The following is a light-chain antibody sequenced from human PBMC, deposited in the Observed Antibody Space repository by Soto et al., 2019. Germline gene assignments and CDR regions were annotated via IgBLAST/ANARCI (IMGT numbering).Light chain of an antibody. CDR1: NSDVGGYNY. Sequence: QSALTQPASVSGSPGQSITISCTGTNSDVGGYNYVSWYQQHPGKAPKLMIYDVSDRPSGVSNRFSGSKSGTTASLTISGLQAEDEADYYCGSYTSTSAPWVFGGGTKLTVL. CDR2: DVS. V-gene: IGLV2-14*03. J-gene: IGLJ3*02. CDR3: GSYTSTSAPWV.